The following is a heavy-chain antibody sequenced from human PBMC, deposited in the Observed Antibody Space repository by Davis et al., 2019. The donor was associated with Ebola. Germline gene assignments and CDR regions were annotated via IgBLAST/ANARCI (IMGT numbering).Heavy chain of an antibody. D-gene: IGHD2-2*02. J-gene: IGHJ6*02. CDR1: GYTFTSYG. V-gene: IGHV1-18*01. Sequence: ASVKVSCKASGYTFTSYGISWVRQAPGQGLEWMGGIIPIFGTANYAQKFQGRVTMTTDTSTSTAYMELRSLRSDDTAVYYCARGVGYCSSTSCYRRGGNYYYGMDVWGQGTTVTVSS. CDR2: IIPIFGTA. CDR3: ARGVGYCSSTSCYRRGGNYYYGMDV.